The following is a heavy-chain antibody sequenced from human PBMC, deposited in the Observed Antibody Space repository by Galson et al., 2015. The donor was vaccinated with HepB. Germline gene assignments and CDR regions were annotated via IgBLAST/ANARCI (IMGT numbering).Heavy chain of an antibody. Sequence: SVKVSCKASGGTFSSYAISWVRQVPGQGLEWMGRIIPILGIANYAQKFQGRVTITADKSTSTAYMELSSLRSEDTAVYYCARDVDYYGSGGPLLLPDYYYYYGMDVWGQGTTVTVSS. V-gene: IGHV1-69*04. J-gene: IGHJ6*02. D-gene: IGHD3-10*01. CDR3: ARDVDYYGSGGPLLLPDYYYYYGMDV. CDR2: IIPILGIA. CDR1: GGTFSSYA.